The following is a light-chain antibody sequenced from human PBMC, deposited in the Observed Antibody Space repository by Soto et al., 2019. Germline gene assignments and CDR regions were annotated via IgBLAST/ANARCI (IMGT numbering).Light chain of an antibody. CDR2: DAS. J-gene: IGKJ1*01. CDR3: QQYETSPRA. V-gene: IGKV3-20*01. CDR1: QSVSSSY. Sequence: EIVLTQSPGTLSLSPGERATLSCRASQSVSSSYLAWYQQRPGQAPRLLIYDASSRATGIPDRFSGSGSGTEFTLTISRLEPEDFAVYYCQQYETSPRAFGQGTKVEIK.